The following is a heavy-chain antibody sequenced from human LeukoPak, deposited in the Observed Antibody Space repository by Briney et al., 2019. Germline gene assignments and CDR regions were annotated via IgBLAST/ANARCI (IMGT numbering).Heavy chain of an antibody. CDR3: ASVYYDFWSGYYSDYGMDV. D-gene: IGHD3-3*01. J-gene: IGHJ6*02. Sequence: ASVKVSCKASGYTFTGYYMHWVRQAPGQGLEWMGWINPNSGGTNYAQKFQGRVTMTRDTSISTAYMELSRLRSDDTAVYYCASVYYDFWSGYYSDYGMDVWGQGTTVTVSS. V-gene: IGHV1-2*02. CDR1: GYTFTGYY. CDR2: INPNSGGT.